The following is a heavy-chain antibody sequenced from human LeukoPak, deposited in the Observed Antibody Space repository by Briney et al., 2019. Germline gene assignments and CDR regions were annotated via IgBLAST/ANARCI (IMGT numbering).Heavy chain of an antibody. CDR1: GGSFSGYY. J-gene: IGHJ4*02. CDR2: INHSGST. D-gene: IGHD3-16*02. Sequence: SETLSLTCAVYGGSFSGYYWSWIRQPPGKGLEWIGEINHSGSTNYNPSLKSRVTISVDTSRNQFSLKLSSVTAADTAVYYCARGPRLRLGELSLYRENYFDYWGQGTLVTVSS. CDR3: ARGPRLRLGELSLYRENYFDY. V-gene: IGHV4-34*01.